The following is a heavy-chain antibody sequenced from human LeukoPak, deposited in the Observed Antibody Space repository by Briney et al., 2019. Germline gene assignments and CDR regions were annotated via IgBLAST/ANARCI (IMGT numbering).Heavy chain of an antibody. V-gene: IGHV1-69*05. CDR3: ARDLVDDYVWGSYRPQRDYDYYMDV. Sequence: ASVKVSCKASGGTFSSYAISWVRQAPGQGLEWMGGIIPIFGTANYAQKFQGRVTITTDESTSTAYMELSSLRSEDTAVYYCARDLVDDYVWGSYRPQRDYDYYMDVWGKGTTVTVSS. D-gene: IGHD3-16*02. J-gene: IGHJ6*03. CDR2: IIPIFGTA. CDR1: GGTFSSYA.